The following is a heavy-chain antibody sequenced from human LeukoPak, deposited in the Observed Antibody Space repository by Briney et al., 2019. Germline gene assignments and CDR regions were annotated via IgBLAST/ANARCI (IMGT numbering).Heavy chain of an antibody. Sequence: KASETLSLTCTVSGGTISSYYWSWIRQPPGKGLEWIGYIYYIGSTNYNPSLKSRVTISVDTSKNQFSLMLSSVTAADTAVYYCARRGSGWSTQYYFDYWGQGTLVTVSS. J-gene: IGHJ4*02. V-gene: IGHV4-59*08. CDR1: GGTISSYY. CDR3: ARRGSGWSTQYYFDY. CDR2: IYYIGST. D-gene: IGHD6-19*01.